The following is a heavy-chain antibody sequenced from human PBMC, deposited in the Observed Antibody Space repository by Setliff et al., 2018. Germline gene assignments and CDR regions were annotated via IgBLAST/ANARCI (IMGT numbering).Heavy chain of an antibody. D-gene: IGHD3-22*01. J-gene: IGHJ4*02. Sequence: ASETLSLTCSVYGESFSNNYWSWLRQPPGKGLEWIGESNHTGSPNWIGEINHSGSPNYNPSLKSRVTMSVDTSKNQFSLKLTSVTAADTAVYYCRVWVDMIEVDSWAQGTLVTVSS. CDR3: RVWVDMIEVDS. CDR2: INHSGSP. CDR1: GESFSNNY. V-gene: IGHV4-34*01.